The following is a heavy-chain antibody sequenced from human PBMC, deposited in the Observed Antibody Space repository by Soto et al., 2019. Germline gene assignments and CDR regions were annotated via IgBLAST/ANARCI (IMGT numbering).Heavy chain of an antibody. CDR1: GGTFSSYA. V-gene: IGHV1-69*13. J-gene: IGHJ5*02. CDR2: IIPIFGTA. Sequence: ASVKVSCKASGGTFSSYAITWVRQAPGQGLEWMGGIIPIFGTANYAQKFQGRVTITADESTSTAYMELSSLRSEDTAVYYCARAGIFGVVINWFDPWGQGTLVTVSS. D-gene: IGHD3-3*01. CDR3: ARAGIFGVVINWFDP.